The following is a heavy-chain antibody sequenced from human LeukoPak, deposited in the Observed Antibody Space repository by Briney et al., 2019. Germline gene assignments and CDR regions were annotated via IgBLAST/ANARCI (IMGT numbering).Heavy chain of an antibody. CDR3: AKDLSSYED. V-gene: IGHV3-23*01. Sequence: ETLSLTCTVSGGSISSSSYYWGWVRQAPGKGLEWVSAISGSGGSTYYADSVKGRFTISRDNSKNTLYLQMNSLRAEDTAVYYCAKDLSSYEDWGQGTLVTVSS. J-gene: IGHJ4*02. D-gene: IGHD6-6*01. CDR1: GGSISSSSYY. CDR2: ISGSGGST.